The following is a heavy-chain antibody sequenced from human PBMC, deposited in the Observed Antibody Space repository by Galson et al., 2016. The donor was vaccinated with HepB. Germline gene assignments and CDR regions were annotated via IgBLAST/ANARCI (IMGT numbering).Heavy chain of an antibody. J-gene: IGHJ4*02. CDR3: AKTMGGDLAVAGTVDH. D-gene: IGHD6-19*01. V-gene: IGHV3-30*18. Sequence: SLRLSCAASGFLFHSYAMHWVRQTPGKGLEWVAVISYDGTKTDFSDSVKGRFTISRDNSNNTVFLQMNSLRAEDTAVYYCAKTMGGDLAVAGTVDHWGQGTLVTVSS. CDR2: ISYDGTKT. CDR1: GFLFHSYA.